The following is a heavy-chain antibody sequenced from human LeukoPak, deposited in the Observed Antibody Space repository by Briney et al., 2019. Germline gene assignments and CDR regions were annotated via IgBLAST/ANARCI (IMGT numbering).Heavy chain of an antibody. D-gene: IGHD3-22*01. J-gene: IGHJ5*02. CDR3: ARGGWLRDNWFDP. CDR2: IYYSGST. V-gene: IGHV4-59*01. Sequence: SETLSLTCTVSGGSISSYYWSWIRQPPGKGLEWIGYIYYSGSTNYNPSLKSRVTISVDTSKNQFSLKLSSVTAADTAVYYCARGGWLRDNWFDPWGQGTLVTVSS. CDR1: GGSISSYY.